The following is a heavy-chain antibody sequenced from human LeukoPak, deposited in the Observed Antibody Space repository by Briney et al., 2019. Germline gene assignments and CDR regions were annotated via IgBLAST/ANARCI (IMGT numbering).Heavy chain of an antibody. Sequence: HPGGSLRLSCAASGFTFSSYAMSWVRQAPGKGLEWVSAISGSGGSTYYADSVKGRFTISRDNAKNSLYLQMNSLRAEDTALYYCAKDISGSGSYYLDYWGQGTLVTVSS. V-gene: IGHV3-23*01. CDR1: GFTFSSYA. CDR3: AKDISGSGSYYLDY. CDR2: ISGSGGST. J-gene: IGHJ4*02. D-gene: IGHD3-10*01.